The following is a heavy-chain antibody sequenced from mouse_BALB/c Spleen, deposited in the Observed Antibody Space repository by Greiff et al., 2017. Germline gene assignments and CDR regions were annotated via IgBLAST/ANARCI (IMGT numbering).Heavy chain of an antibody. CDR2: ILPGSGST. Sequence: VKLQQSGAELMKPGASVKISCKATGYTFSSYWIEWVKQRPGHGLEWIGEILPGSGSTNYNEKFKGKATFTADTSSNTAYMQLSSLTSEDSAVYYCARIKYGNYVWFAYWGQGTLVTVSA. D-gene: IGHD2-10*02. CDR1: GYTFSSYW. V-gene: IGHV1-9*01. J-gene: IGHJ3*01. CDR3: ARIKYGNYVWFAY.